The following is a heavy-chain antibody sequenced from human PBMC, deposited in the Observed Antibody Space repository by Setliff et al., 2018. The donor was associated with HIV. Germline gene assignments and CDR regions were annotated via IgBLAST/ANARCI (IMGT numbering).Heavy chain of an antibody. Sequence: PSETLSLTCTVSSGSISSSSYYWGWIRQPPGKGLEWIGSIYYSGSTYYNPSLKSRGTISVDTSKNQFSLKLTSVTAADTAVFYCAGHGGLSGRYWGGGDYWGQGTLVTVSS. CDR1: SGSISSSSYY. CDR3: AGHGGLSGRYWGGGDY. CDR2: IYYSGST. D-gene: IGHD1-26*01. J-gene: IGHJ4*02. V-gene: IGHV4-39*01.